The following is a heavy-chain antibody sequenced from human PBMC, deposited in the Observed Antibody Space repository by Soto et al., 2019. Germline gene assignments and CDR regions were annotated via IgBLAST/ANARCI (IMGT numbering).Heavy chain of an antibody. Sequence: PSETLSLTCTVSGGSISGSSYYWGWIRQPPGKGLEWIGNIFYIGTTYYNPSLKSRVTISVDTSKNQFSLKLRSVTAADTAVYYCASSESYDQSVYGGQGTLVTVSS. D-gene: IGHD3-10*01. J-gene: IGHJ4*01. CDR2: IFYIGTT. V-gene: IGHV4-39*01. CDR3: ASSESYDQSVY. CDR1: GGSISGSSYY.